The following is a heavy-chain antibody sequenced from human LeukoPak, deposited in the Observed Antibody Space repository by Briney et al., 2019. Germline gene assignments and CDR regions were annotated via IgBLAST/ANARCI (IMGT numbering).Heavy chain of an antibody. Sequence: SVKVSCKASGGTFSSYAISWVRQAPGQGLEWMGGIIPIFGTANYARKFQGRVTITTDESTSTAYMELSSLRSEDTAVYYCARGVLNYYHYYMDVWGKGTTVTVSS. CDR3: ARGVLNYYHYYMDV. CDR1: GGTFSSYA. CDR2: IIPIFGTA. J-gene: IGHJ6*03. V-gene: IGHV1-69*05.